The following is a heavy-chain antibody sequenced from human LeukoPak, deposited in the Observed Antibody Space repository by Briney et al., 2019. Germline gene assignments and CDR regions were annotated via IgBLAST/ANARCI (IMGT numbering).Heavy chain of an antibody. J-gene: IGHJ4*02. V-gene: IGHV4-34*01. CDR1: GGSFSGYY. D-gene: IGHD6-19*01. Sequence: PSETLSLTCAVCGGSFSGYYWSRLRQPPGKGLQWIGEINHSGSTNYKPSLKSRVTISVDTSKNQFSLKLSSVTAADTAVYYCARSSGWRDYWGQGTLVTVSS. CDR2: INHSGST. CDR3: ARSSGWRDY.